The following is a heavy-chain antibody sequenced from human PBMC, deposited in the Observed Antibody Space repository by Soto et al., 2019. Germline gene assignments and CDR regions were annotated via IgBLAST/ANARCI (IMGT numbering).Heavy chain of an antibody. CDR1: GYSFTSYW. J-gene: IGHJ6*02. D-gene: IGHD3-3*01. CDR3: ARRHYDFWSGYTDGMDV. V-gene: IGHV5-10-1*01. Sequence: PGESLKISCKGSGYSFTSYWISWVRQMPGKGLEWMGRIDPSDSYTNYSPSFQGHVTISAGKSISTAYLQWSSLKASDTAMYYCARRHYDFWSGYTDGMDVWGQGTTVTVSS. CDR2: IDPSDSYT.